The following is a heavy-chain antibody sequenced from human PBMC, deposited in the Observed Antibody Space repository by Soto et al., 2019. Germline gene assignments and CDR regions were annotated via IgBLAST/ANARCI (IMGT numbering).Heavy chain of an antibody. CDR1: GYSFTSYW. CDR3: ATEGYCSGGSCNPASEYYFAY. D-gene: IGHD2-15*01. CDR2: IDPSDSYT. V-gene: IGHV5-10-1*01. J-gene: IGHJ4*02. Sequence: GESLKISCKGSGYSFTSYWISWVRQMPGKGLEWMGRIDPSDSYTNYSPSFQGHVTISADKSISTAYLQWSSLKASDTAMYYCATEGYCSGGSCNPASEYYFAYWGQGTLVPVSS.